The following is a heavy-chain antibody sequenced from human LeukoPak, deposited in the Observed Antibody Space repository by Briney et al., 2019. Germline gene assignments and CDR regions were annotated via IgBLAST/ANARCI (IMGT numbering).Heavy chain of an antibody. V-gene: IGHV3-23*01. J-gene: IGHJ1*01. D-gene: IGHD3-3*01. Sequence: GGPLRLSCAASGFIFSSHAMSWVRQAPGKGLEWVSAISASGDATYYPDSVRGRFTISRDNSRNTLSLQMNSLRGEDTAVYYCAIGRYNNEWYREYFQHWGQGTLVTVSS. CDR3: AIGRYNNEWYREYFQH. CDR2: ISASGDAT. CDR1: GFIFSSHA.